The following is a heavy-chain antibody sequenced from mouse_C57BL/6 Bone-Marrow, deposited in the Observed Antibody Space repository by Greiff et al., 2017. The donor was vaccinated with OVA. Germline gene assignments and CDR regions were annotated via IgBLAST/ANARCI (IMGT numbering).Heavy chain of an antibody. CDR3: ARSEGNYEVDY. CDR2: ISYDGSN. V-gene: IGHV3-6*01. J-gene: IGHJ2*01. Sequence: EVQLQESGPGLVKPSQSLSLTCSVTGYSITSGYYWNWIRQFPGNKLEWMGYISYDGSNNYNPSLKNRISITRDPSKNQLFLKMNSVTTEDTATYYGARSEGNYEVDYWGQGTTLTVSS. CDR1: GYSITSGYY. D-gene: IGHD2-1*01.